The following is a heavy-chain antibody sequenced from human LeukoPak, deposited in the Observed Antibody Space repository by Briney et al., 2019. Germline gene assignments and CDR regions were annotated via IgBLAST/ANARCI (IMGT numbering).Heavy chain of an antibody. CDR3: ARHPYYDFWSGPNWYFDL. J-gene: IGHJ2*01. V-gene: IGHV5-51*01. CDR2: IYPGDSDT. CDR1: GYSFTSYW. Sequence: GESLQISCKGSGYSFTSYWIGWVRQMPGKGLEWMGIIYPGDSDTRYSPSFQGQVTISADKSISTAYLQWSSLKASDTAMYYCARHPYYDFWSGPNWYFDLWGRGTLVTVSS. D-gene: IGHD3-3*01.